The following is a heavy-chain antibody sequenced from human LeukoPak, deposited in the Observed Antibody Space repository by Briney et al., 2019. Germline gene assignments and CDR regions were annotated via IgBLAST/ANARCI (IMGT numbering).Heavy chain of an antibody. D-gene: IGHD6-13*01. V-gene: IGHV3-64D*06. CDR2: ISSNGGST. J-gene: IGHJ4*02. Sequence: TAGSLRLSCAASGFTFSSYTMHWVRQTPGKGLEYVSAISSNGGSTYYADSVKGRFTISRDNSKNTLYLQMSSLRAEDTAIYYCVKAMEGSSWFQGSRPFDYWGQGTLVTVSS. CDR3: VKAMEGSSWFQGSRPFDY. CDR1: GFTFSSYT.